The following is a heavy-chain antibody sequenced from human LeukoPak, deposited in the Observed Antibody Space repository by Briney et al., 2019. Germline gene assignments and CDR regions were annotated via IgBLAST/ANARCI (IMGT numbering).Heavy chain of an antibody. CDR2: IYYSGNT. CDR1: GGSISSISYD. CDR3: ASRNSMDI. D-gene: IGHD1-14*01. Sequence: SETLSLTCTVSGGSISSISYDWGSPRQPPGRGVGLIGSIYYSGNTYNNPSSNSLITISADTSKNLFSLKLSSVTAADTSVYYCASRNSMDICGQGTTVTVSS. V-gene: IGHV4-39*01. J-gene: IGHJ6*02.